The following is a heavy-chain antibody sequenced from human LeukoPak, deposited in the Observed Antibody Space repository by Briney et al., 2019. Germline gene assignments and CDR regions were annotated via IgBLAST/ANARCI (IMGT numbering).Heavy chain of an antibody. V-gene: IGHV1-2*02. CDR1: GYTFTGYY. CDR3: AIKVGATNGPFDY. Sequence: ASVKVSCKASGYTFTGYYMHWVRQAPGQGLEWMGWINPNSGGTNYAQKFQGRVTMTRDTSISTAYMELSRLRSDDTAVYYCAIKVGATNGPFDYWGQGTLVTVSS. D-gene: IGHD1-26*01. CDR2: INPNSGGT. J-gene: IGHJ4*02.